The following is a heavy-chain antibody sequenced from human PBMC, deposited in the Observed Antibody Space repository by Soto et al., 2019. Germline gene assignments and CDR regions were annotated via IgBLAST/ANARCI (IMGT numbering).Heavy chain of an antibody. CDR2: IIPIFGTA. V-gene: IGHV1-69*06. D-gene: IGHD1-7*01. CDR3: ARSLPGTYGAFDL. J-gene: IGHJ3*01. Sequence: GASVKVSCKASGGTFSSYAISWVRQAPGQGLEWMGGIIPIFGTANYAQKFQGRVTITADNAKNTVYLQIDSLRAEDTAVYYCARSLPGTYGAFDLWGQGTMVTVSS. CDR1: GGTFSSYA.